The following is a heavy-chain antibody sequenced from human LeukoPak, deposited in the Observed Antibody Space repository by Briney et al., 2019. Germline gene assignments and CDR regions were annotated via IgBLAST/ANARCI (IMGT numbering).Heavy chain of an antibody. J-gene: IGHJ4*02. V-gene: IGHV4-61*02. CDR1: GGSISSGSYY. Sequence: SQTLPLTCTVSGGSISSGSYYWSWIRQPAGKGLEWIGRIYISGSTDYNPFLRSRVTISVDTSKNQFSLKLSSVTAADTAVYYCARGRIEMAVVGYYFDNWGQGTLVTVSP. CDR3: ARGRIEMAVVGYYFDN. D-gene: IGHD2-15*01. CDR2: IYISGST.